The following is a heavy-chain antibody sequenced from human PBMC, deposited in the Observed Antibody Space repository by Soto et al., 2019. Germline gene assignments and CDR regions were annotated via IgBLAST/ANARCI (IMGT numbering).Heavy chain of an antibody. J-gene: IGHJ4*02. CDR2: ITYDGSDK. V-gene: IGHV3-30-3*01. Sequence: GGSLRLSCAASGFTFSRYGLHWVRQAPGKGLEWVAFITYDGSDKFYADSVKGRFTISRDTSKNTLYLQMNSLRAEDTAVYYCARVLGGYPNFDFWGQGTLVTVSS. CDR3: ARVLGGYPNFDF. CDR1: GFTFSRYG. D-gene: IGHD3-22*01.